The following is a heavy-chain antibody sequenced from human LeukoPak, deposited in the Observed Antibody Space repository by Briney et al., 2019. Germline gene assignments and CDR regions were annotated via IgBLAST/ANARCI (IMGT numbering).Heavy chain of an antibody. D-gene: IGHD2-21*02. CDR2: IYHSGST. CDR3: ARDVGDLSYYYYYYMDV. V-gene: IGHV4-39*07. J-gene: IGHJ6*03. Sequence: SETLSLTCTVSGGSISSSSYYWGWIRQPPGKGLEWIGSIYHSGSTYYNPSLKSRVTISVDTSKNQFSLKLSSVTAADTAVYYCARDVGDLSYYYYYYMDVWGKGTTVTVSS. CDR1: GGSISSSSYY.